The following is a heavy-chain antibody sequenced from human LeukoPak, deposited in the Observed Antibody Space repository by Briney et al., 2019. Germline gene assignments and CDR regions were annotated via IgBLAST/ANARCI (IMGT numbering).Heavy chain of an antibody. Sequence: GESLKISCKGSGYCFTNYWIGWVRQTPGKGLDWMGIIDPSDSDTRYTPPFQGHVTISADRSISTAYLQCSSLRASDTAMYFCARQTSMGRSGDYWGQGTLVTVSS. D-gene: IGHD5-18*01. V-gene: IGHV5-51*01. CDR1: GYCFTNYW. CDR3: ARQTSMGRSGDY. J-gene: IGHJ4*02. CDR2: IDPSDSDT.